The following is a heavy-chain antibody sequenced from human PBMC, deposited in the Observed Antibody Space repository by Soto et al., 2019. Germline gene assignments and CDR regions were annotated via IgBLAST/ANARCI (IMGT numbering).Heavy chain of an antibody. CDR1: GGTFKNNG. Sequence: QVQLVQSGAEVKKPGSSVKVACRAPGGTFKNNGISWVRQAPGQGLEWMGGIIPVFGTTKYAQSFQGRLTITADDATSTAYMELSSLRSDDTAVYFCAREAFRRDYSNYRWFDTWGQGTLVTVSS. CDR2: IIPVFGTT. V-gene: IGHV1-69*01. CDR3: AREAFRRDYSNYRWFDT. J-gene: IGHJ5*02. D-gene: IGHD4-4*01.